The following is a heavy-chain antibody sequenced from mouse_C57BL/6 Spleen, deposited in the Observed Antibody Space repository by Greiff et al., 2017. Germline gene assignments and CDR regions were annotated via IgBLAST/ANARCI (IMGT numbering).Heavy chain of an antibody. CDR1: GYSFTGYY. Sequence: VQLQQSGPELVKPGASVKISCKASGYSFTGYYMNWVKQSPEKSLEWIGEINPSTGGTTYNQKFKAKATLTVDKSSSTAYMQLKSLTSEDSAVYYWARRGNYCGSSYDWYFDVWGTGTTVTVSS. J-gene: IGHJ1*03. V-gene: IGHV1-42*01. CDR3: ARRGNYCGSSYDWYFDV. CDR2: INPSTGGT. D-gene: IGHD1-1*01.